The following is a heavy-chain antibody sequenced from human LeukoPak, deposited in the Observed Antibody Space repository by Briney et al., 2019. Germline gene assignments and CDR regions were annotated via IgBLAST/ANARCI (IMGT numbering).Heavy chain of an antibody. CDR1: GYTFTSYG. CDR2: ISAYNGNT. Sequence: ASVKVSCKASGYTFTSYGISWVRQAPGQGLEWMGWISAYNGNTNYAQKLQGRVTMTTDTSTSTAYMELRSLRSDDTAVYYCARENIVVVPDYYYYYGMDVWGQGTTVTVSS. J-gene: IGHJ6*02. D-gene: IGHD2-2*01. CDR3: ARENIVVVPDYYYYYGMDV. V-gene: IGHV1-18*01.